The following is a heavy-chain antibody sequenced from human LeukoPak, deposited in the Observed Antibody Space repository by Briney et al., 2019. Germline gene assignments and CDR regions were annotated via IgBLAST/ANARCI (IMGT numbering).Heavy chain of an antibody. CDR3: ARVVHYGSGPAVG. CDR1: GGTFSSYA. Sequence: SVKVSCKASGGTFSSYAISWVRQAPGQGLEWMGRIIPILGIANYAQKFQGRVTITADKSTSTAYMELSSLRSEDTAVYYCARVVHYGSGPAVGWGQGTLVTVSS. CDR2: IIPILGIA. V-gene: IGHV1-69*04. J-gene: IGHJ4*02. D-gene: IGHD3-10*01.